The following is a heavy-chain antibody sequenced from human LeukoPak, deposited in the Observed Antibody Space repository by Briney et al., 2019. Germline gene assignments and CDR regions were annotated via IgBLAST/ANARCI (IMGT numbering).Heavy chain of an antibody. CDR2: IRYDGSNK. J-gene: IGHJ4*02. V-gene: IGHV3-30*02. Sequence: GGSLRLSCAASGFTFSSYGMHWVRQAPGKGLEWVAFIRYDGSNKYYADSVKGRFTISRGNSKNTLYLQMNSLRAEDTAVYYCAKGGYSYGYRMWYFDYWGQGTLVTVSS. D-gene: IGHD5-18*01. CDR1: GFTFSSYG. CDR3: AKGGYSYGYRMWYFDY.